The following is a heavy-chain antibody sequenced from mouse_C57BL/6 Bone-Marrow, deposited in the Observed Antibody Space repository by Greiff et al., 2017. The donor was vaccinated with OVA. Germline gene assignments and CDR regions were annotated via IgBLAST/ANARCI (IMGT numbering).Heavy chain of an antibody. V-gene: IGHV1-19*01. CDR2: INPYNGGT. J-gene: IGHJ3*01. CDR3: ARTAQATYWFAY. D-gene: IGHD3-2*02. Sequence: VQLKQSGPVLVKPGASVKMSCKASGYTFTDYYMNWVKQSHGKSLEWIGVINPYNGGTSYNQKFKGKATLTVDKSSSTAYMELNSLTSEDSAVYYCARTAQATYWFAYWGQGTLVTVSA. CDR1: GYTFTDYY.